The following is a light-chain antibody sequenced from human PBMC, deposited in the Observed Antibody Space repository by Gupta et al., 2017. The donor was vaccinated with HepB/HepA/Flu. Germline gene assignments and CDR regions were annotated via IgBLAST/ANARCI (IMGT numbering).Light chain of an antibody. CDR3: QDRSNCPLT. Sequence: EIVLPQSPATLSLSPGERATLSCRASQSVSSYLAWYQQKPGQAPRLRIYDASNRATGIPARSSSSGSWTEFPPTSSRLEPEAFAFYSSQDRSNCPLTFGQRTKVEIK. V-gene: IGKV3-11*01. CDR1: QSVSSY. J-gene: IGKJ4*01. CDR2: DAS.